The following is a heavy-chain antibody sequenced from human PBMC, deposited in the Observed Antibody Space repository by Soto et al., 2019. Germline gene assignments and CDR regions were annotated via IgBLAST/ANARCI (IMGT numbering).Heavy chain of an antibody. CDR1: GDTFTIFA. Sequence: QVQLVQSGAEVKKPGSSVKGSCKASGDTFTIFAISWVRQAPGQGLEWMGGIIPTIGTTNYAQRFQGRITITGDESTGTAYMELSSLKSEDTAVYYCARDVGSGYDPGDYWGQGTLVTVSS. CDR3: ARDVGSGYDPGDY. CDR2: IIPTIGTT. J-gene: IGHJ4*02. D-gene: IGHD5-12*01. V-gene: IGHV1-69*12.